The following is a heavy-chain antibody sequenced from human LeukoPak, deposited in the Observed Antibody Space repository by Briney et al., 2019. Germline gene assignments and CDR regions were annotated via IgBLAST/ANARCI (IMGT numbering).Heavy chain of an antibody. J-gene: IGHJ5*02. D-gene: IGHD2/OR15-2a*01. Sequence: TGGSLRLSCAASGFTVSINYMSWVRQAPGKGLEWVSSISSSSSYIYYADSVKGRFTISRDNAKNSLYLQMNSLRAEDTAVYYCARDLSGDYWFDPWGQGTLVTVSS. V-gene: IGHV3-21*01. CDR1: GFTVSINY. CDR3: ARDLSGDYWFDP. CDR2: ISSSSSYI.